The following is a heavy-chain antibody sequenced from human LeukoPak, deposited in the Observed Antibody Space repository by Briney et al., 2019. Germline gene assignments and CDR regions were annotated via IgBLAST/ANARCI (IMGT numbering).Heavy chain of an antibody. V-gene: IGHV3-21*01. D-gene: IGHD6-13*01. Sequence: GRSLRLSCAASGFTFSSYSMNWVRQAPGKGLEWVSSISSSSSYIYYADSVKGRFTISRDNAKNSLYLQMNSLRAEDTAVYYCATPSPYSSSWYLDFDYWGQGTLVTVSS. CDR1: GFTFSSYS. CDR3: ATPSPYSSSWYLDFDY. CDR2: ISSSSSYI. J-gene: IGHJ4*02.